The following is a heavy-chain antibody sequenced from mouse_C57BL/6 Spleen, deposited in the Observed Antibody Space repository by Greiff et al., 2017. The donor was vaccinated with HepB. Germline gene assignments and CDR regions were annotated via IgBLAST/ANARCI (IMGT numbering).Heavy chain of an antibody. V-gene: IGHV1-82*01. Sequence: VKLMESGPELVKPGASVKISCKASGYAFSSSWMNWVKQRPGKGLEWIGRIYPGDGDTNYNGKFKGKATLTADKSSSTAYMQLSSLTSEDSAVYFCARFQARLHWYFDVWGTGTTVTVSS. CDR2: IYPGDGDT. J-gene: IGHJ1*03. CDR3: ARFQARLHWYFDV. CDR1: GYAFSSSW. D-gene: IGHD1-2*01.